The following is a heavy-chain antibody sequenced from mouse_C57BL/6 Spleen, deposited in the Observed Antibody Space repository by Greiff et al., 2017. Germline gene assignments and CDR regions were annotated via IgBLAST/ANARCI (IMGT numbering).Heavy chain of an antibody. CDR1: GYAFSSYW. CDR3: ARDRGIYSCHYYFDY. Sequence: QVQLQQPGPELVKPGASVKISCKASGYAFSSYWMNWVKQRPGKGLEWIGRIYPGDGDTNYNGNFKGKATLTENKSSSTAYMQLSILTSEDSVVYFCARDRGIYSCHYYFDYWGQGTTLTVSS. J-gene: IGHJ2*01. CDR2: IYPGDGDT. V-gene: IGHV1-82*01. D-gene: IGHD2-1*01.